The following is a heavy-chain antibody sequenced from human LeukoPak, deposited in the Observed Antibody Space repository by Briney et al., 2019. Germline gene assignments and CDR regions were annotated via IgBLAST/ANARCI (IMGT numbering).Heavy chain of an antibody. Sequence: PGGSLRPSCAASGFTFSTYWMHWVRQAPGKGLVWVSRVSGDGTTTNYADSVKGRFSISRDNAKNTLFLQVSSLTDEDTAVYYCARGGGGVVRNGLDVWGLGTTVTVSS. V-gene: IGHV3-74*01. CDR3: ARGGGGVVRNGLDV. CDR1: GFTFSTYW. CDR2: VSGDGTTT. J-gene: IGHJ6*02. D-gene: IGHD2-15*01.